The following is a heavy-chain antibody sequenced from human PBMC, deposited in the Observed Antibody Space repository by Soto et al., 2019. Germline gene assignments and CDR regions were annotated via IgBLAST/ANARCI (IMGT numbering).Heavy chain of an antibody. D-gene: IGHD2-15*01. V-gene: IGHV1-8*02. Sequence: GASVKVSCKASGYTFSNSAIYWVRQAPGQRLECVGWINAANGNTGYAQKFQGRVTMTRNTSISTAYMELSSLRSEDTAVYYCAREAACSGGSCYSGGAFDIWGQGTMVTVSS. J-gene: IGHJ3*02. CDR3: AREAACSGGSCYSGGAFDI. CDR1: GYTFSNSA. CDR2: INAANGNT.